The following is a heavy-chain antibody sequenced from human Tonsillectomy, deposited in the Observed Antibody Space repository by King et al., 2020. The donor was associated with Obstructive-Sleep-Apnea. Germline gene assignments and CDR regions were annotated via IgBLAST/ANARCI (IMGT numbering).Heavy chain of an antibody. V-gene: IGHV4-31*03. J-gene: IGHJ4*02. CDR2: IYYSGST. CDR3: ARGEETYYADY. Sequence: QLQESGPGLVKPSQTLSLTCTVSGGSISSGGHFWSWIRQHPGKGLEWIGYIYYSGSTYYNPSLKSRVTMSVDTSKNQFSLKLSSVTAADTAVYYCARGEETYYADYWGKGTLVTVSS. CDR1: GGSISSGGHF. D-gene: IGHD3-3*01.